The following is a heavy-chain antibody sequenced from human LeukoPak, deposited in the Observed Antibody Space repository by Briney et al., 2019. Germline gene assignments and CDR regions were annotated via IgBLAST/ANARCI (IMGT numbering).Heavy chain of an antibody. Sequence: SETLSLTCTVSGGSISSGGYYWSWIRQHPGKGLEWIGYIYYSGSTYYNPSLKSRVTISVDTSKNQFSLKLSSVTAADTAVYYCARVPVGGHSSGWYYFDYWGQGTLVTVSS. V-gene: IGHV4-31*03. CDR3: ARVPVGGHSSGWYYFDY. CDR2: IYYSGST. D-gene: IGHD6-19*01. CDR1: GGSISSGGYY. J-gene: IGHJ4*02.